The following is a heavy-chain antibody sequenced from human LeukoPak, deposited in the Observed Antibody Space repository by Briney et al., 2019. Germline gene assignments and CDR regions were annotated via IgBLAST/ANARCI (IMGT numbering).Heavy chain of an antibody. Sequence: GGSLRLSCAASGFTVSSNYMSWVRQAPGKGLEWVSVIYSGGSTYYADSVKGRFTISRDNSKNTLYLQMNSPRAEDTAVYYCAHGYNSRPLDYWGEGALVTVSS. J-gene: IGHJ4*02. CDR1: GFTVSSNY. CDR3: AHGYNSRPLDY. CDR2: IYSGGST. V-gene: IGHV3-53*01. D-gene: IGHD5-24*01.